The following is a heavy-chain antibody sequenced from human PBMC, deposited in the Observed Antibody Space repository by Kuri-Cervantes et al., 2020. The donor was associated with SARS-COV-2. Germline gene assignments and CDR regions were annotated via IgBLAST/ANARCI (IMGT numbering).Heavy chain of an antibody. J-gene: IGHJ4*02. CDR1: GFTFSSYD. CDR2: IGTAGDT. Sequence: GGSLRLSCAACGFTFSSYDMHWVRQATGKGLEWVSAIGTAGDTYYPGSVKGQFTISRENAKNSLYLQMNSLRAGDTAVYYCARVPNVVPAAIGGGYWGQGTLVTVSS. D-gene: IGHD2-2*02. CDR3: ARVPNVVPAAIGGGY. V-gene: IGHV3-13*03.